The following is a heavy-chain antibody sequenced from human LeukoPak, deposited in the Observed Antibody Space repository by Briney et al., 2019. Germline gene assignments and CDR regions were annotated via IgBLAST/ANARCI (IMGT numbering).Heavy chain of an antibody. D-gene: IGHD3-10*01. V-gene: IGHV3-30*07. CDR1: GFTFSSYA. J-gene: IGHJ6*03. CDR3: ARSGSGSYYNAPLDYYYYMDV. CDR2: ISYDGSNK. Sequence: QAGGSLRLSCAASGFTFSSYAMHWVRQAPGKGLEWVAVISYDGSNKYYADSVKGRFTISRDNSKNTLYLQMNSLRAEDTAVYYCARSGSGSYYNAPLDYYYYMDVWGKGTTVTVSS.